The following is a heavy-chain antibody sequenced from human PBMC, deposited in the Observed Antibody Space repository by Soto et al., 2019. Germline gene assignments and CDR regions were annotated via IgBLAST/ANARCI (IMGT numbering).Heavy chain of an antibody. D-gene: IGHD3-10*01. Sequence: ASVKVSCKASGYTFTSYDINWVRQATGQGLEWMGWMNPNSGNTGYAQKFQGRVTMTRNTSISTAYMELSSLRSEDTAVYYCASDPIITMVRGANLDYWGQGTLVTVSS. J-gene: IGHJ4*02. V-gene: IGHV1-8*01. CDR3: ASDPIITMVRGANLDY. CDR2: MNPNSGNT. CDR1: GYTFTSYD.